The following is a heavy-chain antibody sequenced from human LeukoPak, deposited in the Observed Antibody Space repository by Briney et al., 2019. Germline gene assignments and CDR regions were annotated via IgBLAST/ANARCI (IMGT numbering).Heavy chain of an antibody. D-gene: IGHD4-17*01. J-gene: IGHJ4*02. Sequence: PGGSLRLSRAASGFTFSDDYMTWIRQTPGKGLEWVSYISGDGSTTYYADSVKGRFTISRDNAKNSLFLQMNSLRAEDTAVYYCARERTTVRYWGQGTLVTVSS. CDR1: GFTFSDDY. CDR3: ARERTTVRY. CDR2: ISGDGSTT. V-gene: IGHV3-11*01.